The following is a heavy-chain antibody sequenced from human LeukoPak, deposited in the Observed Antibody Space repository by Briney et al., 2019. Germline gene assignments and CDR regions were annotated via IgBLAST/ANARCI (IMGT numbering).Heavy chain of an antibody. Sequence: SDTLSLTCTVSGGSINYYYWNWVRQPPGKGLEWIGYIYYSGPTSYNPPLKSRVTISVDTSKNQFSLKLSSVTAADTAVYYCAGITMVEGDYYYGMDVWGQGTTVTVSS. CDR2: IYYSGPT. CDR3: AGITMVEGDYYYGMDV. V-gene: IGHV4-59*07. J-gene: IGHJ6*02. D-gene: IGHD3-10*01. CDR1: GGSINYYY.